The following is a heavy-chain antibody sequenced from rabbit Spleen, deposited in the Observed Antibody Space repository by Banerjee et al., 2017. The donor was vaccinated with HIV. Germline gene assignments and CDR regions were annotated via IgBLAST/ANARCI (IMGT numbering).Heavy chain of an antibody. Sequence: QEQLVESGGGLVKPGASLTLTCKASGFFFINKYVMCWVRQAPGKGLEWIACINTRTGATAYASWAKGRFTISKTTSTTVTLQMTSLTAADTATYFCVRDQAGDADSGPYYLNLWGPGTLVTVS. CDR2: INTRTGAT. J-gene: IGHJ4*01. CDR3: VRDQAGDADSGPYYLNL. D-gene: IGHD6-1*01. V-gene: IGHV1S45*01. CDR1: GFFFINKYV.